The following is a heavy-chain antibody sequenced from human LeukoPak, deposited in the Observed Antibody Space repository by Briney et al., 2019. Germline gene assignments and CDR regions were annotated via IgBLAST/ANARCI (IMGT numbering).Heavy chain of an antibody. J-gene: IGHJ5*01. D-gene: IGHD1-1*01. CDR3: AREGTAGTNLNWFDS. V-gene: IGHV4-59*01. CDR1: GGSISTYY. Sequence: TXSLTCSVSGGSISTYYWSWIRQPXGKGLEWIGYIHYSGNTNYNPSLKSRVTISVDTSKNQFSLKVSSVTAADTAVYYCAREGTAGTNLNWFDSWGQGTLVTVSS. CDR2: IHYSGNT.